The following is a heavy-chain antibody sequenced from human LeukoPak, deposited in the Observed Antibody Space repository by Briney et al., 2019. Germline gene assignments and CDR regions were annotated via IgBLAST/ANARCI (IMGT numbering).Heavy chain of an antibody. V-gene: IGHV4-59*02. Sequence: PSETLSLTCTISGGSVSDYYWSWTRQSPGKGLEWIGYIYHTGSTGYSPSLKSRVTISADTSQNQFSLKLSSVTAADTAVYYCASRKLGNDYWGQGTLVTVSS. CDR1: GGSVSDYY. CDR2: IYHTGST. CDR3: ASRKLGNDY. J-gene: IGHJ4*02. D-gene: IGHD7-27*01.